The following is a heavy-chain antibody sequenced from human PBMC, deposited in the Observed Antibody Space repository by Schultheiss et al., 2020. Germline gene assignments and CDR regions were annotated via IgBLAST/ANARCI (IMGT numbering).Heavy chain of an antibody. V-gene: IGHV4-34*01. CDR3: ARDGGYCSSTSCDGMDV. D-gene: IGHD2-2*01. CDR2: INHSGST. J-gene: IGHJ6*02. Sequence: SETLSLTCAVYGGSFSGYYWSWIRQPPGKGLEWIGEINHSGSTNYNPSLKSRVTISVDTSKNQFSLKLSSVTAADTAVYYCARDGGYCSSTSCDGMDVWGQGTTVTVSS. CDR1: GGSFSGYY.